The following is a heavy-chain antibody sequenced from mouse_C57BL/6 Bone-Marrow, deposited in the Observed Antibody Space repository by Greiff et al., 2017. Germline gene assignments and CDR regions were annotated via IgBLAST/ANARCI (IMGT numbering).Heavy chain of an antibody. V-gene: IGHV3-6*01. CDR2: ISYDGSN. D-gene: IGHD2-4*01. CDR1: GYSITSGYY. CDR3: ARAGLRPYYYAMDY. J-gene: IGHJ4*01. Sequence: EVHLVESGPGLVKPSQSLSLTCSVTGYSITSGYYWNWIRQFPGNKLEWMGYISYDGSNNYNPSLKNRISITRDTSKNQFFLKLNSVTTEDTATYDCARAGLRPYYYAMDYWGQGTSVTVSS.